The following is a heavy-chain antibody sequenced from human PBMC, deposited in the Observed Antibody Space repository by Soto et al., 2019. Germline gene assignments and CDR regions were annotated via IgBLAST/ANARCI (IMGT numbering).Heavy chain of an antibody. Sequence: PGGSLRLSCAASGFTFSSYWMSWVRQAPGKGLEWVANIKQDGSEKYYVDSVKGRFTISRDNAKNSLYLQMNSLRAEDTAVYYCHGWNYFDAFDIWGQGKMVTVSS. D-gene: IGHD1-7*01. V-gene: IGHV3-7*01. CDR1: GFTFSSYW. J-gene: IGHJ3*02. CDR2: IKQDGSEK. CDR3: HGWNYFDAFDI.